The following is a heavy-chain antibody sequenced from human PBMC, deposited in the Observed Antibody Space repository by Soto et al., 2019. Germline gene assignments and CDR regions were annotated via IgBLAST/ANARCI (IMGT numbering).Heavy chain of an antibody. Sequence: QVQVVQSGVEVRRPGSSVKVSCKASGDTFKNCVISWVRQAPGQGLEWMGGIIPLFGTADFAQRFQGRLTITTGESTTTAYMELSRLRSEDTATYSCAAELGFGKLSVVWGQGTTVIVSS. D-gene: IGHD3-10*01. J-gene: IGHJ6*02. CDR3: AAELGFGKLSVV. CDR2: IIPLFGTA. V-gene: IGHV1-69*01. CDR1: GDTFKNCV.